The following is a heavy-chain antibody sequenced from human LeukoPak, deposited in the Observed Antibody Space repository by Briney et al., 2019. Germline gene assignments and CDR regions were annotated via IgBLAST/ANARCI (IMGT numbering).Heavy chain of an antibody. Sequence: GGSLTLSCAASGFTFSSYAMSWIRQPPGKGLEWVSAISGSGSSTYYADSVKSRFTISRDNSKNTLYLQMNSLGAEDTAVYYCVLLQLLGGFYYWGQGTLVTVCS. CDR1: GFTFSSYA. CDR2: ISGSGSST. J-gene: IGHJ4*02. D-gene: IGHD6-19*01. CDR3: VLLQLLGGFYY. V-gene: IGHV3-23*01.